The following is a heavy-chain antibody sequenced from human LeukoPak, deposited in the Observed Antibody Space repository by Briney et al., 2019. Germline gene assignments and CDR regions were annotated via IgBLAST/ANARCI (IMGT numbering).Heavy chain of an antibody. V-gene: IGHV4-59*08. CDR2: IYYSGGT. J-gene: IGHJ4*02. CDR3: ARLWDSSSSLDY. Sequence: SETLSLTCTVSGGSISSYYWAWIRQPPGKGLGLEWVGYIYYSGGTNYNPSLKSRVTISIDTSKNQVSLKLSSVTAADTAVYYCARLWDSSSSLDYWGQGTLVTVSS. CDR1: GGSISSYY. D-gene: IGHD6-6*01.